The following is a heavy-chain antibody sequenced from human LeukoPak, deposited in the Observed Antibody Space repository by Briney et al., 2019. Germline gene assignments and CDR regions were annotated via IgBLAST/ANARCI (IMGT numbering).Heavy chain of an antibody. V-gene: IGHV3-53*01. D-gene: IGHD1-26*01. J-gene: IGHJ3*02. Sequence: GGSLRLSCSASGFSVTSNYMSWVRQAPGKGLEWVSAISPSGGSTYYPDSVKGRFTISRDNAKNSLYLQMNSLRDEDTAVYYCARDGGGNSGSYHYAFDIWGQGTMVTVSS. CDR2: ISPSGGST. CDR3: ARDGGGNSGSYHYAFDI. CDR1: GFSVTSNY.